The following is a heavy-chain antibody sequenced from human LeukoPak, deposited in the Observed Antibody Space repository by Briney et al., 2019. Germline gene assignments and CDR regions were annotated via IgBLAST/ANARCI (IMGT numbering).Heavy chain of an antibody. D-gene: IGHD3-10*01. J-gene: IGHJ4*02. CDR3: ARPAYGSGSYYFDY. CDR2: IYYGGST. V-gene: IGHV4-39*01. Sequence: PSETLSLTCTVSGGSLSSSSYYWGWIRQPPGKGLEWLGCIYYGGSTYYNPSLKSRVTISVDTSKNQFSLKLSSVTAADTAVYYCARPAYGSGSYYFDYWGQGTLVTVSS. CDR1: GGSLSSSSYY.